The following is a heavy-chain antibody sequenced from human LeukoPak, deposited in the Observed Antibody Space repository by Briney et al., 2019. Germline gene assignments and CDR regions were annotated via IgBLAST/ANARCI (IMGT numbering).Heavy chain of an antibody. Sequence: GESLKISCKGSGXSFNSYWIGWVRQMPGKGPEWLVIIYPGDSDIKTGPSFEGQVTISADESNSTAYLQWSSLKASDTAMYYCARRSSSGGYYFDYWGQGTLVTVSS. D-gene: IGHD3-16*01. V-gene: IGHV5-51*01. CDR2: IYPGDSDI. CDR1: GXSFNSYW. CDR3: ARRSSSGGYYFDY. J-gene: IGHJ4*02.